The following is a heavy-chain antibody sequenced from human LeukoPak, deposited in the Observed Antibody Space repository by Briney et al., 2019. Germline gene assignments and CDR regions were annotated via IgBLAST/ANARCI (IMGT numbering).Heavy chain of an antibody. V-gene: IGHV4-59*02. CDR1: GGSVSSYY. J-gene: IGHJ3*02. D-gene: IGHD2-2*01. CDR3: AREPHGGYCSSTSCFNDAFDI. CDR2: IYYSGST. Sequence: PSETLSLTCTVSGGSVSSYYWSWIRQPPGKGLEWIGYIYYSGSTNYNPSLKSRVTISVDTSKNQFSLKLSSVTAADTAVYYCAREPHGGYCSSTSCFNDAFDIWGQGTMVTVSS.